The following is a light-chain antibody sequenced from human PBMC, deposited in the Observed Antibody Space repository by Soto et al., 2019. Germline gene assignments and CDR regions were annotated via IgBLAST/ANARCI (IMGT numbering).Light chain of an antibody. J-gene: IGKJ2*01. CDR1: QSVLYSSSNRNH. Sequence: DIVMTQSPDSLAVSLGERATINCKSSQSVLYSSSNRNHLAWYQQKPGQPPKLLIYWASTRESGVPDRFSGSGSGTDFTLTISSLQAEDVAVYYCQQYYSTPRTFGQGTKLEI. V-gene: IGKV4-1*01. CDR2: WAS. CDR3: QQYYSTPRT.